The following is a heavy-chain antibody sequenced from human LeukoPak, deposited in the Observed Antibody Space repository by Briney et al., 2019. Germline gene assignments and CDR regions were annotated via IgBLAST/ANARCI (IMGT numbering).Heavy chain of an antibody. CDR2: ISDDGSNK. J-gene: IGHJ6*02. CDR1: GFTFSRYA. D-gene: IGHD3-9*01. Sequence: GGSLRLSCAASGFTFSRYAMHWVRQAPGKGLEWVTVISDDGSNKYYADSVKGRFTISRDNSKNSLYLQMNSLRAEDTAVYYCARAYYDVLTDSDYGMDVWGQGTTVTVSS. CDR3: ARAYYDVLTDSDYGMDV. V-gene: IGHV3-30*04.